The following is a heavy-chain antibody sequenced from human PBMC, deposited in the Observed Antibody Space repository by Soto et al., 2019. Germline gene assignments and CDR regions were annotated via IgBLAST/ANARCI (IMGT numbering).Heavy chain of an antibody. Sequence: QLVQSGAEVKKPGSSVKVSCQASGGNFNSYSVAWLRQAPGQGLEWMGGIIPMSGRPNYAQRFQGRVTFSADKPTSTVYMEVSSLTYEDTAVYYCARRGRESANWFDPWGQGTLVTVSS. CDR2: IIPMSGRP. J-gene: IGHJ5*02. V-gene: IGHV1-69*06. CDR3: ARRGRESANWFDP. CDR1: GGNFNSYS.